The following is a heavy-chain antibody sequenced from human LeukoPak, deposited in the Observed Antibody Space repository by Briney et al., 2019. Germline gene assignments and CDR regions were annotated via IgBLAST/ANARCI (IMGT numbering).Heavy chain of an antibody. D-gene: IGHD1-26*01. CDR1: GVSISSYY. CDR3: ARGKRVVGATRPQDRRHAFDI. V-gene: IGHV4-59*01. Sequence: KPSETLSLTCTVSGVSISSYYWSWIRQPPGKGLEWIGYIYYSGSTNYNPSLKSRVTISVDTSKNQFSLKLSSVTAADTAVYYCARGKRVVGATRPQDRRHAFDIWGQGTMVTVSS. J-gene: IGHJ3*02. CDR2: IYYSGST.